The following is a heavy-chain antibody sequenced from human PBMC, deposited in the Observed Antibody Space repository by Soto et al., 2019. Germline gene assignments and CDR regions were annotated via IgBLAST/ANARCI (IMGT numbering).Heavy chain of an antibody. V-gene: IGHV4-4*02. CDR2: IYHSGSI. D-gene: IGHD3-10*01. J-gene: IGHJ3*02. CDR3: ASKFGELLADAFDI. Sequence: PSVTLSLTCTLYNASIHSRKWWTQVRQAPGKGLEWIGEIYHSGSINHNPSLKSRVTMSVDKSNNQFSLKMTSVTAADTAVYYCASKFGELLADAFDIWGQGTVVS. CDR1: NASIHSRKW.